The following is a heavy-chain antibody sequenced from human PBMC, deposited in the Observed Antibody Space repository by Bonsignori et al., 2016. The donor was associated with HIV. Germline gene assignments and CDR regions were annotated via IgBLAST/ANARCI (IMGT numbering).Heavy chain of an antibody. Sequence: GGSLRLSCAASGFTFSSYRMSWVRQAPGKGLEWVANIKQDGSEKYYVDSVKGRFTISRDNAKNSLYLQMNSLRAEDTAVYYCARQRPVNVLRYFDWSYYYYYYMDVWGKGTTVTVSS. CDR3: ARQRPVNVLRYFDWSYYYYYYMDV. CDR1: GFTFSSYR. CDR2: IKQDGSEK. V-gene: IGHV3-7*03. J-gene: IGHJ6*03. D-gene: IGHD3-9*01.